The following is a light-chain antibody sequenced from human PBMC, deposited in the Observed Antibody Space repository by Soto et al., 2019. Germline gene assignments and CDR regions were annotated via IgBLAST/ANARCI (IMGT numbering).Light chain of an antibody. Sequence: VLTQSPATVSLSPGERATLSCRASQSVSSYLAWYQQKPGQAPRLLIYDASNRATGIPARFSGSGSGTDFTLTISSLEPEDFAVYYCQQRSNWPPTFGQGTRLEIK. J-gene: IGKJ5*01. CDR1: QSVSSY. CDR2: DAS. V-gene: IGKV3-11*01. CDR3: QQRSNWPPT.